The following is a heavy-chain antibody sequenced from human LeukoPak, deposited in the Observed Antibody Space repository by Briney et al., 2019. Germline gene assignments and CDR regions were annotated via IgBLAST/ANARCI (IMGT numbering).Heavy chain of an antibody. CDR2: IIPIFGTA. J-gene: IGHJ4*02. Sequence: SVKVSCKASGDTFSSSAINWVRQAPGQGLEWMGGIIPIFGTANYAQKFQGRVTITADESTTTAYMELSSLRSEDTAVYYCARSPRIYYYGSGSYFIDYWGQGTLVTVSS. V-gene: IGHV1-69*13. CDR1: GDTFSSSA. CDR3: ARSPRIYYYGSGSYFIDY. D-gene: IGHD3-10*01.